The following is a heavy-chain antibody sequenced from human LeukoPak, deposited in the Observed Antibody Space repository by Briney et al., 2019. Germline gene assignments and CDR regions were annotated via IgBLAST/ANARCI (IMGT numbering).Heavy chain of an antibody. Sequence: SETLSLTCTVSGGSISSSSYYWGWIRQPPGEGLEWIGSIYYSGSTYYNPSLKSRVTISVDTSKNQFSLKLSSVTAADTAVYYCARRSSSGWLVVDYWGQGTLVTVSS. D-gene: IGHD6-19*01. V-gene: IGHV4-39*01. CDR3: ARRSSSGWLVVDY. J-gene: IGHJ4*02. CDR1: GGSISSSSYY. CDR2: IYYSGST.